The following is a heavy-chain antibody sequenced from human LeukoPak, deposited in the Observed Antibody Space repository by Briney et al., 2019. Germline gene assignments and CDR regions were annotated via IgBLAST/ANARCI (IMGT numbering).Heavy chain of an antibody. CDR1: GFTFSSYW. CDR2: IKQDGSEK. CDR3: AIDLFYYYYYMDV. J-gene: IGHJ6*03. D-gene: IGHD3-9*01. V-gene: IGHV3-7*01. Sequence: PGGSLRLSCAASGFTFSSYWMSWVRQAPGKGLEWVANIKQDGSEKYYADSVKGRFTISRDNAKNSLYLQMNSLRAEDTAVYYCAIDLFYYYYYMDVWGKGTTVTVSS.